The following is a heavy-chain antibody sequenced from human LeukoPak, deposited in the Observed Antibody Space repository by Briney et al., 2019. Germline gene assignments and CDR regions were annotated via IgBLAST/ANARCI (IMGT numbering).Heavy chain of an antibody. CDR1: GFTFSNAW. V-gene: IGHV3-30*18. D-gene: IGHD6-13*01. J-gene: IGHJ4*02. CDR3: AKDPGIAAAGTGY. CDR2: ISYDGSNK. Sequence: GGSLRLSCAASGFTFSNAWMSWVRQAPGKGLEWVAVISYDGSNKYYADSVRGRFTISRDNSKNTLYLQMNSLRAEDTAVYYCAKDPGIAAAGTGYWGQGTLVTVSS.